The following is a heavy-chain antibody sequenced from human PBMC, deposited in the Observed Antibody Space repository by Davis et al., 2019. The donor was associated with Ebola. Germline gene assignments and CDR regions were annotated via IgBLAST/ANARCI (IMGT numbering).Heavy chain of an antibody. Sequence: GESLKISCAASGFTFSSYSMNWVRQAPGKGLEWVSYISSSSSTIYYADSVKGRFTISRDNAKNSLYLQMNSLRDEDTAVYYCARYSSSLYYYGMDVWGNGTTVTVSS. J-gene: IGHJ6*04. CDR2: ISSSSSTI. D-gene: IGHD6-13*01. CDR1: GFTFSSYS. CDR3: ARYSSSLYYYGMDV. V-gene: IGHV3-48*02.